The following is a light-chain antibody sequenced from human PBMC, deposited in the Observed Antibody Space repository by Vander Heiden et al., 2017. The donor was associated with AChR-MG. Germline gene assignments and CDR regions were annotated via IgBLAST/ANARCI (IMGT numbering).Light chain of an antibody. CDR2: GAS. Sequence: IVLTQSPGTLSLSPGETVTLSCSASQIISSNYLAWYQHRPGQAPTLLIYGASIRATGIPARFRGRGSGPDFPLTISRLESEDFAVYYCHPYVRSPRTFGQGTRVEI. V-gene: IGKV3-20*01. J-gene: IGKJ1*01. CDR3: HPYVRSPRT. CDR1: QIISSNY.